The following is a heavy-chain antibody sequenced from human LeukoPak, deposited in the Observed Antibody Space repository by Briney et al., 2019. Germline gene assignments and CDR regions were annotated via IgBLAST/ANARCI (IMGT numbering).Heavy chain of an antibody. V-gene: IGHV3-48*04. CDR1: GFTFSSYS. Sequence: GGSLRLSCAASGFTFSSYSMNWVRQAPGKGLEWVSYISSSSSTIYYADSVKGRFTISRDNAKNSLYLQMNSLRAEDTAVYYCARFGRTEFYYYGMDVWGQGTTVTVSS. CDR3: ARFGRTEFYYYGMDV. J-gene: IGHJ6*02. D-gene: IGHD3-10*01. CDR2: ISSSSSTI.